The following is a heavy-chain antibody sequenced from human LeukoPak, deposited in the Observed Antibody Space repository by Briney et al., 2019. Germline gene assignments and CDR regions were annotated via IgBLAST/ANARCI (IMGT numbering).Heavy chain of an antibody. D-gene: IGHD2-2*02. J-gene: IGHJ6*03. CDR3: ARVVGCSSTSCYTGMDYYYYMDV. CDR2: IYTSGST. V-gene: IGHV4-4*07. Sequence: PSETLSLTCTVSGGSISSYYWSWIRQPAGKELEWIGRIYTSGSTNYNPSLKSRVTMSVVTSKNQFSLKMRSVTAADTAVYYCARVVGCSSTSCYTGMDYYYYMDVWGKGTTVTVSS. CDR1: GGSISSYY.